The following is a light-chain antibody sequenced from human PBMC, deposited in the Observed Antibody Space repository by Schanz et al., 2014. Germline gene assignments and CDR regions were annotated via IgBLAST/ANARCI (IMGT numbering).Light chain of an antibody. CDR1: QNVNSAY. V-gene: IGKV3-20*01. Sequence: IVLTQSPGTLSLSPGERATLSCRASQNVNSAYLSWYQQKPGQAPRLLIYGASSRATGIPDRFSGSGSGTDFTLAISGLQAEDVAVYYCQQYYSALVTFGQGTKLEIK. CDR3: QQYYSALVT. J-gene: IGKJ2*01. CDR2: GAS.